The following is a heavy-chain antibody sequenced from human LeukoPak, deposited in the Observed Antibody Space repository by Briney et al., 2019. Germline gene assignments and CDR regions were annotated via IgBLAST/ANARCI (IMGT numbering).Heavy chain of an antibody. CDR2: ISAYNGNI. CDR1: GYTFISYG. D-gene: IGHD1-26*01. V-gene: IGHV1-18*01. Sequence: GASVKVSCKASGYTFISYGISWVRQAPGQGLEWMGWISAYNGNINYAQKFQGRVTMTTDTSTSTAYMELRSLRSDDTAVYYCARGEVGGSYGIAFDYWGQGTLVTVSS. CDR3: ARGEVGGSYGIAFDY. J-gene: IGHJ4*02.